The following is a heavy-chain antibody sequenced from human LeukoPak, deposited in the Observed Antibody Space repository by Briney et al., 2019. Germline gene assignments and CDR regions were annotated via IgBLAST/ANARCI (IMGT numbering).Heavy chain of an antibody. V-gene: IGHV3-23*01. CDR2: SGSNT. Sequence: GGSLRLSCAASGFTFNNYAMSWVRQSPGKGLEWVSASGSNTYYADSVKGRFTISRDNSKNTLYLQMNSLRAEDTAVYYCAKADSSSWAFDYWGQGTLVTVSS. CDR3: AKADSSSWAFDY. CDR1: GFTFNNYA. J-gene: IGHJ4*02. D-gene: IGHD6-6*01.